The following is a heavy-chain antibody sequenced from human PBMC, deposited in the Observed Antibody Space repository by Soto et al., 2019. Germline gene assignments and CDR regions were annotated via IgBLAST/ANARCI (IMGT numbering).Heavy chain of an antibody. CDR3: ASWAPYYDILTVDYGMDV. D-gene: IGHD3-9*01. Sequence: QVQLQESGPGLVKPSQTLSLTCTVSGGSISSGGYYWTWIRQHPGKGLEWIGYIYYSWSTHYNPYLKSRVTISVDTSKNQFSLKLSSVTAADTAVYYCASWAPYYDILTVDYGMDVWGQGTTVTVSS. J-gene: IGHJ6*02. CDR1: GGSISSGGYY. CDR2: IYYSWST. V-gene: IGHV4-31*03.